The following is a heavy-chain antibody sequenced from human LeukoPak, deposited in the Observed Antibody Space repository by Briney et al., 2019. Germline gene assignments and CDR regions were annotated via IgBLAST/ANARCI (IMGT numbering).Heavy chain of an antibody. Sequence: GGSLRLSCAASGFTFSSYDMHWVRQAAGRGPEWVSAIGTNEDTFYLGSVKDRFTISRENGKNSLYLQMNSLRVDDTAVYYCVREWRGIASHYHGMDVWGQGTTVTVSS. CDR2: IGTNEDT. V-gene: IGHV3-13*01. CDR3: VREWRGIASHYHGMDV. J-gene: IGHJ6*02. D-gene: IGHD6-13*01. CDR1: GFTFSSYD.